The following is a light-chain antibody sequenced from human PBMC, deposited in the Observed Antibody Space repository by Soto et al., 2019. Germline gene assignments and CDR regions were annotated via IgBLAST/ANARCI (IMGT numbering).Light chain of an antibody. V-gene: IGKV3-20*01. CDR3: QQYGSSPPIT. CDR1: QSVNNRY. Sequence: EIVLTQSPGTLSLSPGERATLSCRASQSVNNRYLAWYQQKGGQAPRLLIYGASSRATGIPDRFSGSGSGTEFTLTISRLETEDFAVYYCQQYGSSPPITFGGGNKVEIK. J-gene: IGKJ4*01. CDR2: GAS.